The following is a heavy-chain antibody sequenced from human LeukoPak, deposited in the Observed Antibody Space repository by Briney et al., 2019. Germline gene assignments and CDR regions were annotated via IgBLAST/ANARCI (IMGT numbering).Heavy chain of an antibody. D-gene: IGHD5-24*01. CDR3: ARDRGGWWLQLLGQDDAFDI. J-gene: IGHJ3*02. Sequence: PGESLRLSCAASGFTFSSYGMHWVRQAPGKGLEWVAVIWYDGSNKYYADSVKGRFTISRDNSKNTLYLQMNSLRAEDTAVYYCARDRGGWWLQLLGQDDAFDIWGQGTMVTVSS. V-gene: IGHV3-33*01. CDR2: IWYDGSNK. CDR1: GFTFSSYG.